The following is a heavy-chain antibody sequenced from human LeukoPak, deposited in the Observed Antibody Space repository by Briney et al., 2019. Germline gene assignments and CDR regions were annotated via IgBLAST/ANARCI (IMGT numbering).Heavy chain of an antibody. J-gene: IGHJ4*02. CDR1: GFTLSSYE. CDR2: IEYSGGSA. Sequence: GGSLRLSCIVSGFTLSSYEMSWIRQAPGKGLEWVASIEYSGGSAYYADSVKGRFSISREDSKNTLYLQMNSLRAEDTAVYYCARDLHVDTAIDYWGQGTLVTVSS. D-gene: IGHD5-18*01. CDR3: ARDLHVDTAIDY. V-gene: IGHV3-23*01.